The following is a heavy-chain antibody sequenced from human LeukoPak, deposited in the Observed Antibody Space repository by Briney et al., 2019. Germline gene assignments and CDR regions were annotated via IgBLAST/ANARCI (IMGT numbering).Heavy chain of an antibody. CDR2: ISYDGSNK. V-gene: IGHV3-30*04. D-gene: IGHD4-11*01. CDR1: GFTFSSYA. CDR3: ARGLQDLDY. J-gene: IGHJ4*02. Sequence: PGGSLRLSCAASGFTFSSYAMHWVRQAPGKGLEWVAVISYDGSNKYYADSVKSRFTISRDNSKNTLYLQMNSLRAEDTAVYYCARGLQDLDYWGQGTLVTVSS.